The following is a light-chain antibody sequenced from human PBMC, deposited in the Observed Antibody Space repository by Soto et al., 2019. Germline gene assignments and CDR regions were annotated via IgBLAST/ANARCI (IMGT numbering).Light chain of an antibody. CDR1: QSVSSSY. Sequence: EIVLTQSPGTLSLSPGERATLSCRASQSVSSSYLAWYQRRPGQAPRLRIYGASSRATGIPDRFSGSGSGTDFTLTISRLEPEDFAAYYCQQYRNSPWTFGQGTKVEIK. CDR3: QQYRNSPWT. V-gene: IGKV3-20*01. CDR2: GAS. J-gene: IGKJ1*01.